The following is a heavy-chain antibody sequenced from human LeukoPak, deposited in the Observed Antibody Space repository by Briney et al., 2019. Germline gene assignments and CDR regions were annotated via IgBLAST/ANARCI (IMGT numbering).Heavy chain of an antibody. Sequence: GGSLRLSCAASGFTFSSYSMNWVRQAPGKGLEWVSSISSSSSYIYYADSVKGRFTISRDNAKNSLYLKMNSLRAEDTAVYYCASANLPVRRTPFGYWGQGTLVTVSS. CDR3: ASANLPVRRTPFGY. D-gene: IGHD3-10*01. V-gene: IGHV3-21*01. J-gene: IGHJ4*02. CDR1: GFTFSSYS. CDR2: ISSSSSYI.